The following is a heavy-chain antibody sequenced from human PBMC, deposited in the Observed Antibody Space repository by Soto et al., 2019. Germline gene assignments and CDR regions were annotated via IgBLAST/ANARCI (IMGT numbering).Heavy chain of an antibody. CDR1: GFTFSSYS. CDR3: ARDLYNWNYWFDP. CDR2: ISSSSSYI. D-gene: IGHD1-7*01. Sequence: GGSLRLSCAASGFTFSSYSMNWVRQAPGKGLEWVSSISSSSSYIYYADSVKGRFTISRDNAKNSLYLQMNSLRAEDTAVYYCARDLYNWNYWFDPWGQGTLVTAPQ. J-gene: IGHJ5*02. V-gene: IGHV3-21*01.